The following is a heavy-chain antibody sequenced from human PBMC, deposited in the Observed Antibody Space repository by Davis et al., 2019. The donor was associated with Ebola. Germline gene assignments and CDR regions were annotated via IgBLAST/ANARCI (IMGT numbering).Heavy chain of an antibody. D-gene: IGHD2-2*02. CDR3: ARGRFSSTSCYISYYHYGMDV. J-gene: IGHJ6*02. CDR2: IIPILGIA. Sequence: SLMVSCKASAGTFCTYPISWVRQAPGQGPEWMGRIIPILGIANYAQKFQGRVTITADKSTSTAYMELSRLRSDDTAVYYCARGRFSSTSCYISYYHYGMDVWGQGTTVTVSS. V-gene: IGHV1-69*04. CDR1: AGTFCTYP.